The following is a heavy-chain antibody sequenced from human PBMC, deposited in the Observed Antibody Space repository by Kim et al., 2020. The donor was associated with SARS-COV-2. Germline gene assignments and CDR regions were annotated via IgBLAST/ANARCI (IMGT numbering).Heavy chain of an antibody. CDR2: IKEDGSDQ. Sequence: GGSLRLSCVGPGFSLSDSWVSWVRQAPGKGLEWVADIKEDGSDQHYVDSVKGRFTISRDNDKNSVYLQMNSLRAEDTAVYYCARDREYCSGGTCKTILEYGGQGTPVTVPS. V-gene: IGHV3-7*03. J-gene: IGHJ4*02. CDR3: ARDREYCSGGTCKTILEY. CDR1: GFSLSDSW. D-gene: IGHD2-15*01.